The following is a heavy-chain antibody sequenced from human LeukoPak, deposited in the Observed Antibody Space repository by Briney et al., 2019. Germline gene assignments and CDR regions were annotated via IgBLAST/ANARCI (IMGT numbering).Heavy chain of an antibody. J-gene: IGHJ4*02. Sequence: PGGSLRLSCAASGFTFSSYAMHWVRQAPGKGLEWVAVISYDGSNKYYADSVKGRFTISRDNSKNTLYLQMNSLRAEDTAVYYCARGGGSYHGPIDYWGQGTLVTVSS. V-gene: IGHV3-30-3*01. D-gene: IGHD1-26*01. CDR1: GFTFSSYA. CDR3: ARGGGSYHGPIDY. CDR2: ISYDGSNK.